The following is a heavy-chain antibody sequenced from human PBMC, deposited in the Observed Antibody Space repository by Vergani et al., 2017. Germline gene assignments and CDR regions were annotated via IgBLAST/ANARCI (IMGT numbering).Heavy chain of an antibody. CDR3: ARHRGSGGFFPSSYFYRMDV. D-gene: IGHD3-10*01. V-gene: IGHV4-38-2*01. CDR1: DYSIMTNPY. Sequence: QVQLQESGPGLVKPSETLTLTCDVSDYSIMTNPYWGWFRQSPGKGLEWIGCIHHSGDTHYNSSLKSRVSISIVSSSKFSLSLTSVTAADTAIYYCARHRGSGGFFPSSYFYRMDVWGHGTTVTVSS. J-gene: IGHJ6*02. CDR2: IHHSGDT.